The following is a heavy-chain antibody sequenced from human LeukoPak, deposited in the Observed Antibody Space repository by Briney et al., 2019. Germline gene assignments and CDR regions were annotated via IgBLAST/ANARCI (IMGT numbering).Heavy chain of an antibody. J-gene: IGHJ4*02. Sequence: PGGSLRLSCAGSGCTFSNAWMSWVRQAPGKGLEWVGRMKSKADGGTTDYAAPVKGRFTISRDDSRNTLYLQMNGLRTEDTALYYCTTDHGFDMDWGQGTLVTVSS. CDR3: TTDHGFDMD. V-gene: IGHV3-15*01. CDR1: GCTFSNAW. CDR2: MKSKADGGTT. D-gene: IGHD2-15*01.